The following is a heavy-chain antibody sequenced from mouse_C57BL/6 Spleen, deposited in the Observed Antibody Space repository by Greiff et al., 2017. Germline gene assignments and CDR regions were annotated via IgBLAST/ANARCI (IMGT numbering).Heavy chain of an antibody. CDR2: IHPNSGST. CDR3: ARRGEFITTVVATGDWYFDV. J-gene: IGHJ1*03. Sequence: QVQLQQPGAELVKPGASVKLSCKASGYTFTSYWMHWVKQRPGQGLEWIGMIHPNSGSTNYNEKFKSKATLTVDKSSSTAYMQLSSLTSEDSAVYYCARRGEFITTVVATGDWYFDVWGTGTTVTVSS. CDR1: GYTFTSYW. V-gene: IGHV1-64*01. D-gene: IGHD1-1*01.